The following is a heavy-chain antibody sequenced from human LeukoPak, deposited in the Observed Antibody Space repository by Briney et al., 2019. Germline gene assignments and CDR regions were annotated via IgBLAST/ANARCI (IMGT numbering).Heavy chain of an antibody. J-gene: IGHJ4*02. Sequence: GGSLRLSCAVSGFTFSRYSMNWVRQAPGKGLEWVSSISNIGTSIYYADSVKGRFTISRDNAKNSLYLQMDSLRAEGTAVYYCAPEDTAMVEHLDFDYWGQGTLVTVSS. V-gene: IGHV3-21*01. CDR1: GFTFSRYS. CDR3: APEDTAMVEHLDFDY. CDR2: ISNIGTSI. D-gene: IGHD5-18*01.